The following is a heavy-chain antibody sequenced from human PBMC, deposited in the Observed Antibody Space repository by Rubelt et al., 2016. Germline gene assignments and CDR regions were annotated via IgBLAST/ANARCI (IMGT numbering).Heavy chain of an antibody. D-gene: IGHD2-15*01. CDR2: ISSSSSYI. Sequence: WVRQAPGKGLEWVSSISSSSSYIYYADSVKGRFTISRDNAKNSLYLQMSSLRAEDTAVYYCVKAALQDIWGQGTTVTVSS. CDR3: VKAALQDI. J-gene: IGHJ6*02. V-gene: IGHV3-21*01.